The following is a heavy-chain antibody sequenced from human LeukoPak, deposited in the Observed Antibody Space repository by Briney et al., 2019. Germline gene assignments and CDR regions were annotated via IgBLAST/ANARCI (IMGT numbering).Heavy chain of an antibody. V-gene: IGHV3-15*01. Sequence: PGGSLRLSCAASGFTVSSNYMIWVRQAPGKGLEWIGRIKSKAHGGTTDYAAPVKGRFTISRDDSKNTLYLQMNSLKTEDTAVYYCTTSTLFSGSYPDDYWGQGTLVTVSS. J-gene: IGHJ4*02. D-gene: IGHD1-26*01. CDR3: TTSTLFSGSYPDDY. CDR2: IKSKAHGGTT. CDR1: GFTVSSNY.